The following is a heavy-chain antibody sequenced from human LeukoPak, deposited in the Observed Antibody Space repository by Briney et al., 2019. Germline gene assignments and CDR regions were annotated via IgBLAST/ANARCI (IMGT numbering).Heavy chain of an antibody. V-gene: IGHV1-46*01. J-gene: IGHJ5*02. CDR2: INPTGSRT. D-gene: IGHD3-10*01. CDR1: GYTFTSYY. Sequence: GASVKVSCKASGYTFTSYYMHWVRQAPGQGLEWVGLINPTGSRTLYAQKFQGRVTMTRDMSTSTDYMELSSLRSEDTAIYYCARDNSVGGIAWWFDPWGQGTLVTVSS. CDR3: ARDNSVGGIAWWFDP.